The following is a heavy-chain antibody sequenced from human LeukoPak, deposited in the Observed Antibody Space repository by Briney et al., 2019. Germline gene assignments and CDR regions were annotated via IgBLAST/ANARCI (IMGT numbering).Heavy chain of an antibody. CDR3: ARDYYDSSGYCENWFDP. CDR2: ISSSSSYI. J-gene: IGHJ5*02. Sequence: GGSLRLSCAASGFTFSSYSMYWVRQAPGKGLEWVSSISSSSSYIYYADSVKGRFTISRDNAKNSLYLQMNSLRAEDTAVYYCARDYYDSSGYCENWFDPWGQGTLVTVSS. D-gene: IGHD3-22*01. V-gene: IGHV3-21*01. CDR1: GFTFSSYS.